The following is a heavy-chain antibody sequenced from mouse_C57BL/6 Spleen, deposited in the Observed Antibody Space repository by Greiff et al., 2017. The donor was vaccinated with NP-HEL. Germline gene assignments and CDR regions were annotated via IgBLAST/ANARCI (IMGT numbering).Heavy chain of an antibody. CDR3: AREEFYYGNYCLDAMDY. CDR1: GYTFTSYG. D-gene: IGHD2-1*01. V-gene: IGHV1-81*01. Sequence: QVQLQQSGAELARPGASVKLSCKASGYTFTSYGISWVKQRTGQGLEWIGEIYPRSGNTYYNEKFKGKATLTADKSSSTAYMELRSLTSEDSAVYFCAREEFYYGNYCLDAMDYWGQGTSVTVSS. CDR2: IYPRSGNT. J-gene: IGHJ4*01.